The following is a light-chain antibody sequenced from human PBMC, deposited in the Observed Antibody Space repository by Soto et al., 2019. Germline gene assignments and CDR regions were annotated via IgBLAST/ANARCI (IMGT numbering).Light chain of an antibody. V-gene: IGKV2-30*02. CDR1: QGPVHRDGDTR. J-gene: IGKJ1*01. Sequence: DVVLTQSPLSLPVTLGQPASSSCRSSQGPVHRDGDTRFSWYPQRPGQSPRRLIHAISNRDSGVPDRFRGSGSGTDFTLRISWVEAEDVGIYYCMQHTHWPHTFGQGTKVDIK. CDR3: MQHTHWPHT. CDR2: AIS.